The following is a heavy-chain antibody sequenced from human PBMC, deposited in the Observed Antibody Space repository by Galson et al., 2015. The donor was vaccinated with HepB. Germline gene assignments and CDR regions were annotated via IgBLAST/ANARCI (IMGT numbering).Heavy chain of an antibody. D-gene: IGHD3-3*01. CDR2: INAGNGNT. V-gene: IGHV1-3*01. J-gene: IGHJ4*02. Sequence: SVKVSCKASGYTFTSYAMHWVRQAPGQRLEWMGWINAGNGNTKYSQKFQGRVTITRDTSASTAYMELSSLRSEDTAVYYCARSGTIFGVAKCPDYWGQGTLVTVSS. CDR3: ARSGTIFGVAKCPDY. CDR1: GYTFTSYA.